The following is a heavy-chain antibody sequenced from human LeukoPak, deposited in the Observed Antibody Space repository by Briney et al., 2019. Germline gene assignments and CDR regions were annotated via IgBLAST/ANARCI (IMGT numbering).Heavy chain of an antibody. CDR2: ISSSSSTI. CDR3: ARDLPHYDSSGFFDY. CDR1: GFTISSYS. D-gene: IGHD3-22*01. J-gene: IGHJ4*02. Sequence: GGSLRLSCAASGFTISSYSMNWVRQAPGKGLEWVSYISSSSSTIYYADSVKGRFTISRDNAKNSLYLQMNSLRDEDTAVYYCARDLPHYDSSGFFDYWGQGTLVNVSS. V-gene: IGHV3-48*02.